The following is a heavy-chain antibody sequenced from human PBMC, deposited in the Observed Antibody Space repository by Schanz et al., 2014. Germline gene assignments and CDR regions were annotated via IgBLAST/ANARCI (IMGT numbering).Heavy chain of an antibody. J-gene: IGHJ4*02. CDR1: GGPISGDY. CDR2: IYKAGIT. CDR3: ARHIRGSGWKYFDF. D-gene: IGHD6-25*01. V-gene: IGHV4-59*08. Sequence: QVQLQESSPGLVKPSETLSLTCTVSGGPISGDYWSWIRQPPGKGLEWIGYIYKAGITNYNPSLKRGAPIGVDAPRNRLSGVLRSVAAADTAMYYCARHIRGSGWKYFDFWGQGTLVSVSS.